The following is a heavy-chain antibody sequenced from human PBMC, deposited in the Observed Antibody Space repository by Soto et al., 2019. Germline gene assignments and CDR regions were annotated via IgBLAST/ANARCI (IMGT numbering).Heavy chain of an antibody. Sequence: SETMSLTCTVSGDSISNNNFYWGWIRQPPGKGLEWIGSIYYSGSTYYNPSLKSRVTISVDTSNNQLSLKLSSVTAADTAVYYCARHYGYYSHYMDVWTKGTTVTVSS. J-gene: IGHJ6*03. CDR3: ARHYGYYSHYMDV. V-gene: IGHV4-39*01. CDR1: GDSISNNNFY. CDR2: IYYSGST. D-gene: IGHD3-10*01.